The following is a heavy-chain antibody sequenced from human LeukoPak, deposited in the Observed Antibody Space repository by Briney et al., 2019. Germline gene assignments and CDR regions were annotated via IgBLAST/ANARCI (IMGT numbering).Heavy chain of an antibody. J-gene: IGHJ6*02. CDR3: TTLALPYWYYYYGMDV. V-gene: IGHV3-15*01. Sequence: GGSLRLSCAASGFTFSNAWMSWVRQAPGKGLEWVGRIKSKTDGGTTDYAAPVKGRFTISRDDSKNTLYLQMNSLKTEDTAVYYCTTLALPYWYYYYGMDVWGQGTTVTVSS. D-gene: IGHD3-3*02. CDR2: IKSKTDGGTT. CDR1: GFTFSNAW.